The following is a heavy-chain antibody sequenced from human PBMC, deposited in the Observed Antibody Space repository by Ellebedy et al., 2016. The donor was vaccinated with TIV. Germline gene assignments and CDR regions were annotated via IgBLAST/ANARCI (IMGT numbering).Heavy chain of an antibody. V-gene: IGHV3-7*01. J-gene: IGHJ5*02. CDR3: ARRGSYGDYAVQINSWFDT. D-gene: IGHD4-17*01. CDR2: IYQDGGVQ. Sequence: GGSLRLSCVVSGFNFRSYWMSWVRQAPGKGPEWVANIYQDGGVQYYVDSVKGRFTISRDNADNSLFLQMNSLRAEDTAVYYCARRGSYGDYAVQINSWFDTWGRGTLVAVSS. CDR1: GFNFRSYW.